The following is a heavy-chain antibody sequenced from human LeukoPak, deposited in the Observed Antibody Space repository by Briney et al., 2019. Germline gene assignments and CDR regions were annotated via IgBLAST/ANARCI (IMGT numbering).Heavy chain of an antibody. CDR2: ISSSGPT. Sequence: GSLRLSCAASGFTFSDYSMNWVRQAPGKGLEWISYISSSGPTHYADSVKGRFTISRDNAKNSVYLQMNSLRAEDTAVYYCARDRAGAPIQLWGQGTLVTVSS. CDR3: ARDRAGAPIQL. J-gene: IGHJ4*02. CDR1: GFTFSDYS. V-gene: IGHV3-48*01. D-gene: IGHD5-18*01.